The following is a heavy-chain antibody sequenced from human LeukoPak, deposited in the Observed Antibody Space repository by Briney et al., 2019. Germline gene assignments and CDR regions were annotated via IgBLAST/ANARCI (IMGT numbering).Heavy chain of an antibody. D-gene: IGHD4-23*01. V-gene: IGHV1-2*02. J-gene: IGHJ4*02. CDR3: ARDLHGGKGGVDY. Sequence: ASVKVSCKASGYTFTGYYMHWVRQAPGQGLEWMGWINPNSGGTNYAQKFQGRVTMTRDTSISTAYMELSSLRSEDTAVYYCARDLHGGKGGVDYWGQGTLVTVSS. CDR2: INPNSGGT. CDR1: GYTFTGYY.